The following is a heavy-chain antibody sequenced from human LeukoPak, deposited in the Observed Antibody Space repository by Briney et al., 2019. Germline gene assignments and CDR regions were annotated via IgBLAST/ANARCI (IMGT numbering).Heavy chain of an antibody. Sequence: GGSLRLSCAASRFTFSRYWMHWVRQAPGKGLVWVSRINSDGISTSYADSVKGRFTISRDNAKNTLYLQMNSLRAEDTAVYYCAKVTIQGTPDNWFDPWGQGTLVTVSS. CDR1: RFTFSRYW. CDR3: AKVTIQGTPDNWFDP. V-gene: IGHV3-74*01. J-gene: IGHJ5*02. CDR2: INSDGIST. D-gene: IGHD3-3*01.